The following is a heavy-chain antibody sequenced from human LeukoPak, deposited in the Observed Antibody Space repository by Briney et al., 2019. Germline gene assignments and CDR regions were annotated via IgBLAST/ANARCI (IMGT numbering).Heavy chain of an antibody. CDR2: IDYSENT. Sequence: KPSETLSLTCTVSGGSISSRSYYWGWIRQPPGKGLEWIGTIDYSENTYYNPSLKSRITISVDTSKNQFSLKLSSVTAADTAVYYCARTKLRDNAFDIWGQGTMVTVSS. D-gene: IGHD1-7*01. J-gene: IGHJ3*02. V-gene: IGHV4-39*01. CDR3: ARTKLRDNAFDI. CDR1: GGSISSRSYY.